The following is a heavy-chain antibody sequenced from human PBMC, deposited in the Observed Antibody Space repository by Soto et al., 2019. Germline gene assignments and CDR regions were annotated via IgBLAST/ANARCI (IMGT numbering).Heavy chain of an antibody. Sequence: GGSLRLSCAASGFIFSSYIMHWVRQAPGKGLEWVADISYDGNNKYYADSVKGRFTISRDNSKKTLYVEMNGLRAEDTAVYYCARDFFTYGSGYYGMDVWGQGTTVTVSS. D-gene: IGHD3-10*01. CDR1: GFIFSSYI. V-gene: IGHV3-30-3*01. CDR2: ISYDGNNK. J-gene: IGHJ6*02. CDR3: ARDFFTYGSGYYGMDV.